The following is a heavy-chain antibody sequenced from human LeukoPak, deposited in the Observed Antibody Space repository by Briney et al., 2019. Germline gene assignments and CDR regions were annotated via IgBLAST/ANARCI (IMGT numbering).Heavy chain of an antibody. CDR2: IRSKANSYAT. CDR1: GFTFSGSA. V-gene: IGHV3-73*01. Sequence: PGGSLRLSCAASGFTFSGSAMHWVRQASGKGLEWVGRIRSKANSYATAYAASVKGRFTISRDDSKNTAYLQMNSLKTEDTAVYYCTREYYYDSSGYYYSYYYMDVWGKGTTVTVSS. D-gene: IGHD3-22*01. J-gene: IGHJ6*03. CDR3: TREYYYDSSGYYYSYYYMDV.